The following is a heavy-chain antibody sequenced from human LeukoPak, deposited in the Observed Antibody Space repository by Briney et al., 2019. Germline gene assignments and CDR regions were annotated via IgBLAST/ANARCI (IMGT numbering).Heavy chain of an antibody. CDR2: ISSSSSYI. Sequence: GGSLRLSCAASGFTFSSYSMNWVRQAPGKGLEWVSSISSSSSYIYYADSVKGRFTISRDNAKNSLYLQMNSLRAEDTAVYYCASSPPYYYYYYYMDVWGKGTTVTVSS. CDR1: GFTFSSYS. J-gene: IGHJ6*03. CDR3: ASSPPYYYYYYYMDV. V-gene: IGHV3-21*01.